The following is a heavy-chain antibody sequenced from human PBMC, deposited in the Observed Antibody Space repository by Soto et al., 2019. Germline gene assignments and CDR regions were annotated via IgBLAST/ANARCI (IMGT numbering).Heavy chain of an antibody. CDR2: IYHSGST. CDR1: GXSLSSGDY. D-gene: IGHD2-15*01. J-gene: IGHJ6*02. Sequence: XTLSLPCAVSGXSLSSGDYWGWILQPPVKWLELIGTIYHSGSTYYNPSLKSRVTISVDTSKNQFSMKVNSVTAAYTAVYYCARALYCGGGSCSPLRGMDVWGLGTTGTVSS. V-gene: IGHV4-38-2*01. CDR3: ARALYCGGGSCSPLRGMDV.